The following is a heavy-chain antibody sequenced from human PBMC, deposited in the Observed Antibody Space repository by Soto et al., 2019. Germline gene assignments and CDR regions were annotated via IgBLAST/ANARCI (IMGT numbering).Heavy chain of an antibody. V-gene: IGHV1-69*11. J-gene: IGHJ4*02. CDR3: ARVDGFNYYYDY. D-gene: IGHD2-2*03. CDR2: IVPLHGSK. CDR1: VGTLGCTG. Sequence: QVQLVQSGAEVKKPGSSVKVACKASVGTLGCTGVSWVRQAPGQGLEWMGNIVPLHGSKKSAQKCQGRVLITTDESATTAYMELTSLTSEDTAVYYCARVDGFNYYYDYWGQGTLVTVSS.